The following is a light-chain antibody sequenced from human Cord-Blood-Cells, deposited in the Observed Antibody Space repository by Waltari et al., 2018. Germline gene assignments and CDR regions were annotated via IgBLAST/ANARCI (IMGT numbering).Light chain of an antibody. CDR3: SSYTSSSTLV. CDR1: SSDVGGDTY. V-gene: IGLV2-14*01. CDR2: DVS. Sequence: QSALTQPASVSGSPGQSITISCTGTSSDVGGDTYVSWYQQHPGKAPKLMLYDVSKRPSGVSNRFSGSKSGNTASLTISGLQAEDEADYYCSSYTSSSTLVFGGGTKLTVL. J-gene: IGLJ3*02.